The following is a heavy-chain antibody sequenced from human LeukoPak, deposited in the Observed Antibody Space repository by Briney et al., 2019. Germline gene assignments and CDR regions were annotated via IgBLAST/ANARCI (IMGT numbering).Heavy chain of an antibody. Sequence: PSQTLSLTCTVSGGSIRSGDYYWSWIRQPPGKGLEWIAYIYYSGNTYYNPSLKSRATISVDTSKNQFSLKLSSVSGADTAVYYCARLVGATDFDYWGQGTLVTVSS. CDR2: IYYSGNT. CDR1: GGSIRSGDYY. CDR3: ARLVGATDFDY. V-gene: IGHV4-30-4*01. D-gene: IGHD1-26*01. J-gene: IGHJ4*02.